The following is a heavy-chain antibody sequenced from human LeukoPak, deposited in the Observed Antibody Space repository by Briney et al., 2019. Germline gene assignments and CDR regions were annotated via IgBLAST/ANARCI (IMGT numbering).Heavy chain of an antibody. CDR3: ARAVISIFDN. CDR2: ISSSSSTI. CDR1: GFTLSSYT. J-gene: IGHJ4*02. Sequence: GGSLRLSCAASGFTLSSYTMNWVREAPGKGLEWVSYISSSSSTIQYADSVKGRFTISRDNAENSLYLQMNSLGVEDTAVYYCARAVISIFDNWGQGTLVTVSS. V-gene: IGHV3-48*01. D-gene: IGHD3-3*02.